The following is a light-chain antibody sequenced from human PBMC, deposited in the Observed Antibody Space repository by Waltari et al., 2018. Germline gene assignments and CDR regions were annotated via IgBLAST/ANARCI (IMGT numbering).Light chain of an antibody. CDR3: TAWDDSLNGPV. V-gene: IGLV1-44*01. CDR1: SSNIGSNT. Sequence: QSVLTPPPSASGTPGQRVTISCSGSSSNIGSNTANWYQQPPGTAPKPLTYSNNKPPSGVPDRFSGSKSSTSASLAIGRLQSEDEADYYCTAWDDSLNGPVFGGGTKLTVL. CDR2: SNN. J-gene: IGLJ2*01.